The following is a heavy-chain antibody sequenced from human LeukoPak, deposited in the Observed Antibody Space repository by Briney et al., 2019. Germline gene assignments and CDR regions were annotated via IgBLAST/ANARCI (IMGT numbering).Heavy chain of an antibody. Sequence: PPGGSLRLSCAASEFTFSRFWMNWARQAPGKGLEWVANIKQDGSEKYYVDSVKGRFTISRDNSKNTLYLQMNSLRPEDTAVYYCATRVYHQLVLYWGQGTLVTVSS. CDR3: ATRVYHQLVLY. D-gene: IGHD6-13*01. J-gene: IGHJ4*02. V-gene: IGHV3-7*01. CDR2: IKQDGSEK. CDR1: EFTFSRFW.